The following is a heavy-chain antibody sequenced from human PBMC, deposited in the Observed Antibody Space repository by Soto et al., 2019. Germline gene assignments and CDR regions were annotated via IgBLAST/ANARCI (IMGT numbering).Heavy chain of an antibody. CDR2: ISSSSSYT. J-gene: IGHJ3*02. CDR3: ARHKQQLVAAFDI. CDR1: GFTFSDYY. D-gene: IGHD6-13*01. V-gene: IGHV3-11*06. Sequence: GGSLRLSXAASGFTFSDYYMSWIRQAPGKGLEWVSYISSSSSYTNYADSVKGRFTISRDNAKNSLYLQMNSLRAEDTAVYYCARHKQQLVAAFDIWGRGTMVTVSS.